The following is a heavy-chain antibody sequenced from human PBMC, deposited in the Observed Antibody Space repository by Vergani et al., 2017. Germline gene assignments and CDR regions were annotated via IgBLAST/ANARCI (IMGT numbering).Heavy chain of an antibody. J-gene: IGHJ4*02. Sequence: QVQLQESGPGLVKPSETLSLTCTVSGGSISSYYWSWIRQPPGKGLEWIGYIYYSGSTNYNPSLKSRVTISVDTSKNQFSLKLRSVTAADTAVYYCARGRLRFDYWGQGTLVTVSS. CDR2: IYYSGST. CDR3: ARGRLRFDY. D-gene: IGHD4-17*01. V-gene: IGHV4-59*01. CDR1: GGSISSYY.